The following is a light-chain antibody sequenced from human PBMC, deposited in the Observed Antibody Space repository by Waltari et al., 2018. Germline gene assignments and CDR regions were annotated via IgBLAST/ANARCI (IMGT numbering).Light chain of an antibody. CDR3: WSYAGRNTYV. J-gene: IGLJ1*01. Sequence: QSALTQPRSVSGSPGQSVAISCTGTSSDVGAYNYVFWYQQHSGEAPKLIIYDVIKRPSGGPDRFSGSKSGNRSSLTISGLQAEDEADYYCWSYAGRNTYVFGAGTKVTVL. CDR2: DVI. CDR1: SSDVGAYNY. V-gene: IGLV2-11*01.